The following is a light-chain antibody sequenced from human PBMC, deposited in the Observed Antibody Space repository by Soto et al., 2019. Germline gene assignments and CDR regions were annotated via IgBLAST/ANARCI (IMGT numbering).Light chain of an antibody. CDR1: QSVSSSY. Sequence: EVGVTQSPGTRSLSPGKRATLSCRASQSVSSSYLAWYQQKPGQAPRLLIYGASSRATGIPDRFSGSGSGTDFTLTISRLEPEDFAVYYCQQYGSSPGTFGQGTKVDIK. CDR2: GAS. J-gene: IGKJ1*01. V-gene: IGKV3-20*01. CDR3: QQYGSSPGT.